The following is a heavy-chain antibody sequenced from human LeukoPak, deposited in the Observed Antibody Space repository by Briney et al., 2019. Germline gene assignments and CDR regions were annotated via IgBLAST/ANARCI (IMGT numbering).Heavy chain of an antibody. V-gene: IGHV4-34*01. D-gene: IGHD4-17*01. CDR2: INHSGST. CDR3: ARGPVDYGDYVDAFDI. CDR1: GGSFSGYY. J-gene: IGHJ3*02. Sequence: SETLSLTCAVYGGSFSGYYWSWIRQPPGKGLEWIGEINHSGSTNYNPSLKSRVTISVDTSKNQFPLKLSSVTAADTAVYYCARGPVDYGDYVDAFDIWGQGTMVTVSS.